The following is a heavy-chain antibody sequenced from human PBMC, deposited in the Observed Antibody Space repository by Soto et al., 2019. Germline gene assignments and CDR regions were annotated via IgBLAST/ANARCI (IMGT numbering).Heavy chain of an antibody. V-gene: IGHV1-18*01. CDR3: ARDPKIVVVTATDEYYYYGMDV. J-gene: IGHJ6*02. CDR2: ISAYNGNT. CDR1: GYTFTSYG. D-gene: IGHD2-21*02. Sequence: ASVKVSCKASGYTFTSYGISWVRQAPGQGLEWMGWISAYNGNTNYAQKLQGRVTMTTDTSTSTAYMELRSLRSEDTAVYYCARDPKIVVVTATDEYYYYGMDVWGQGTTVTVSS.